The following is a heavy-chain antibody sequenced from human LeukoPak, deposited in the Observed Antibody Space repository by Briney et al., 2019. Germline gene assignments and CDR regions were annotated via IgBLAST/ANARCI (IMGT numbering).Heavy chain of an antibody. J-gene: IGHJ2*01. D-gene: IGHD6-13*01. CDR1: GGSISSYY. CDR3: ARDKGLAAAGHWYFDL. Sequence: PSETLSLTCTVSGGSISSYYWSWIRQSPGKGLEWIGYIYHSGSTNYNPSLKSRVTISGDTSKNQFSLKLSSVTAADTAVYYCARDKGLAAAGHWYFDLWGRGTLVTVSS. V-gene: IGHV4-59*01. CDR2: IYHSGST.